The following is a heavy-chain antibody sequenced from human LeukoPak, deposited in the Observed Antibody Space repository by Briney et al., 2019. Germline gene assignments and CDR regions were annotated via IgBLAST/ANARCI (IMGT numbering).Heavy chain of an antibody. Sequence: ASVKVSCKASGYTFTSYGISWVRQAPGQGLEWMGWISAYNGNTNYAQKLQGRVTMTTDTSTSTAYMELRSLRSDDTAVYYCATSFPHVVVVPAAIPLDYWGQGTLVTVSS. V-gene: IGHV1-18*01. CDR1: GYTFTSYG. J-gene: IGHJ4*02. CDR3: ATSFPHVVVVPAAIPLDY. D-gene: IGHD2-2*02. CDR2: ISAYNGNT.